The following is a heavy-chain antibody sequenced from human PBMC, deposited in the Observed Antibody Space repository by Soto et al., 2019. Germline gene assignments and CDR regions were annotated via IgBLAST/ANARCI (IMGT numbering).Heavy chain of an antibody. CDR1: GFTFSNAW. V-gene: IGHV3-33*08. CDR3: ARDGAAAGSYYGMDV. D-gene: IGHD6-13*01. Sequence: GGSLRLSCAASGFTFSNAWINWVCQAPGKGLEWVAVIWYDGSNKYYADSVKGRFTISRDNSKNTLYLQMNSLRAEDTAVYYCARDGAAAGSYYGMDVWGQGTTVTVSS. J-gene: IGHJ6*02. CDR2: IWYDGSNK.